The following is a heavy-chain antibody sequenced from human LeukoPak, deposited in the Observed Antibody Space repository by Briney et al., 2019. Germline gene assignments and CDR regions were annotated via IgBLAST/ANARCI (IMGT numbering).Heavy chain of an antibody. CDR1: GASISSWY. CDR3: AREGFYDRSGYPDV. J-gene: IGHJ6*02. D-gene: IGHD3-22*01. V-gene: IGHV4-59*01. Sequence: PSDTLSLTSTVSGASISSWYRSWIRRPPGKALEWIGNIHGSGNTNYNPSLKSRLSMSLDTSRNQLSLNLTSVTPADTAVYYCAREGFYDRSGYPDVWGQGTTVTVSS. CDR2: IHGSGNT.